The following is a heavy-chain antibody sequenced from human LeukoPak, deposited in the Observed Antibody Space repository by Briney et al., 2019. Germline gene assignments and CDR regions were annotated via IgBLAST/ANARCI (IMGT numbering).Heavy chain of an antibody. CDR3: ARAGDYGDYVGWFDP. D-gene: IGHD4-17*01. CDR1: GGSITSYY. V-gene: IGHV4-59*12. Sequence: SETLSLTCTVSGGSITSYYWSWIRQPPGKGLEWIGYIYYSGSTNYNPSLKSRVTISVDTSKNQFSLKLSSVTAADTAVYYCARAGDYGDYVGWFDPWGQGTLVTVSS. CDR2: IYYSGST. J-gene: IGHJ5*02.